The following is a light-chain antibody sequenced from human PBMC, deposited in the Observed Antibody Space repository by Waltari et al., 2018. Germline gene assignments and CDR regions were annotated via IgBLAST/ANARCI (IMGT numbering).Light chain of an antibody. V-gene: IGLV2-14*01. Sequence: QSALTQPASVSGSPGQSITISCTGTRGDIGGSKFVSWYQYHPGKAPKLLISEVNERPSGVSNRFSGAKSGNTASLTISGLQSEDEADYYCSSYTSSSLDVFGTGTKVTVL. J-gene: IGLJ1*01. CDR1: RGDIGGSKF. CDR2: EVN. CDR3: SSYTSSSLDV.